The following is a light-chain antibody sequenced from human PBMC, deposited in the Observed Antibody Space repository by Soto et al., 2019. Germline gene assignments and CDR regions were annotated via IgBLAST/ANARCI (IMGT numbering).Light chain of an antibody. J-gene: IGKJ5*01. V-gene: IGKV3D-20*02. CDR1: QSVSSSY. CDR3: QQRSSWPIT. CDR2: YPS. Sequence: EIVLTQSPGTLTLSPGERATLSCRASQSVSSSYLAWYQQKPGQAPSLLIYYPSNRATGIPARFSGSGSGTDFTLTISSLEPEDFAVYYCQQRSSWPITFGQGTRLRI.